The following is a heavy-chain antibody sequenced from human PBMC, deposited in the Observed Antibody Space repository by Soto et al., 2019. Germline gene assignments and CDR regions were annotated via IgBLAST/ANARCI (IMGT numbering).Heavy chain of an antibody. V-gene: IGHV4-34*01. J-gene: IGHJ6*02. CDR3: ASLANDYYYYYGMDV. CDR1: GGSFSGYQ. CDR2: INDSGNI. Sequence: PSETLSLTCAVYGGSFSGYQWTWIRQTPGKGLEWIGEINDSGNINYNPSLKSRVTILVDTSKNQFSLKLSSVTAADTAVYYCASLANDYYYYYGMDVWGQGTTVTVS. D-gene: IGHD5-12*01.